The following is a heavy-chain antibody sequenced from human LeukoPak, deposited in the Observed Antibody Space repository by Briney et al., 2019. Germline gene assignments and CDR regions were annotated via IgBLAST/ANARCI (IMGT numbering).Heavy chain of an antibody. Sequence: GGSLRLSCATSGFTFNNYAMSWVRQAPGKGLEWVSAISSSGGSTFYADSVKGRFSISRDNSNNTLYLQMNSLRAEDTAVYYCAKEFNDILTGYYKVDVFDIWGQGTMVTVSS. J-gene: IGHJ3*02. V-gene: IGHV3-23*01. D-gene: IGHD3-9*01. CDR1: GFTFNNYA. CDR3: AKEFNDILTGYYKVDVFDI. CDR2: ISSSGGST.